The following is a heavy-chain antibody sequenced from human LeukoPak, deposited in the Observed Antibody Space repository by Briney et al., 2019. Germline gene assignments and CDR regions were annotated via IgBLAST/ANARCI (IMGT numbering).Heavy chain of an antibody. CDR3: ARLVTGTTVVNSGWFDP. V-gene: IGHV3-66*04. J-gene: IGHJ5*02. CDR1: GITVSGNY. Sequence: GGSLRLSCAASGITVSGNYMAWVRQAPGKGLEWASVIYSGGNTYHADSVKGRFSISRDNSKNTVYLQMNGLRVEDTAVYYCARLVTGTTVVNSGWFDPWGRGTLVTVSS. D-gene: IGHD4-23*01. CDR2: IYSGGNT.